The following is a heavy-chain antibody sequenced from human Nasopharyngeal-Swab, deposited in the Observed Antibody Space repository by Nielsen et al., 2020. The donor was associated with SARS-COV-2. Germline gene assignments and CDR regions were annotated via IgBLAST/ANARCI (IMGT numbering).Heavy chain of an antibody. CDR1: RFTFSRWP. CDR3: ASLRADTPDFAY. CDR2: ISSDGSDK. J-gene: IGHJ4*02. V-gene: IGHV3-30*03. Sequence: GGSLRLSCVASRFTFSRWPMHWVRQAPGKGLEWVTVISSDGSDKQYVDSVKGRFTISRDNSKNTLYLQVKSLRADDTGVYYCASLRADTPDFAYWGRGALVTVSS. D-gene: IGHD2-15*01.